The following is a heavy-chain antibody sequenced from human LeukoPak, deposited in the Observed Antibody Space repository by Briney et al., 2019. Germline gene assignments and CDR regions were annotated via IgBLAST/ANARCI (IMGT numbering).Heavy chain of an antibody. CDR3: ARGDIVVVVAANYYYYYMDV. V-gene: IGHV4-34*01. J-gene: IGHJ6*03. CDR1: GGSFSDYY. D-gene: IGHD2-15*01. CDR2: INHSGST. Sequence: WETLSLTCAVYGGSFSDYYWSWIRQPPGKGLEWIGEINHSGSTNYNPSLKSRVTISVDTSKNQFSLKLSSVTAADTAVYYCARGDIVVVVAANYYYYYMDVWGKRTTVTVSS.